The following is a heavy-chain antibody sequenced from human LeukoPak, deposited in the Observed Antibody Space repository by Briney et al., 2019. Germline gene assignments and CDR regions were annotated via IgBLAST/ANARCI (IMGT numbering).Heavy chain of an antibody. V-gene: IGHV3-15*01. CDR1: GFTFSNAW. J-gene: IGHJ4*02. CDR2: IKSKTDGGKT. D-gene: IGHD2-21*02. CDR3: TTDPLSNVVVTATNVDNTDY. Sequence: PGGSLRLSCAASGFTFSNAWMSWVRQAPGKGLEWVGRIKSKTDGGKTDYAAPVKGRFTISRDDSKNTLYLQMNSLKTEDTAVYYCTTDPLSNVVVTATNVDNTDYWGQGTLVTVSS.